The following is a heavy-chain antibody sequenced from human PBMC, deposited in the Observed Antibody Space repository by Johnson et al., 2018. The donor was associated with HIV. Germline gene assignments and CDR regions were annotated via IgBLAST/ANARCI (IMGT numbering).Heavy chain of an antibody. CDR1: GFTFDDYG. CDR3: ARASVQWELRDYDAFDI. J-gene: IGHJ3*02. Sequence: VQLVESGGGVVQPGRSLRLSCAASGFTFDDYGMSWVRQAPGKGLEWVSGINWTGGSTGYADSVKGRGTISRDNAKNSLYLQMNGLRAEDTALYYCARASVQWELRDYDAFDIWGQGTMVTVSS. CDR2: INWTGGST. V-gene: IGHV3-20*04. D-gene: IGHD1-26*01.